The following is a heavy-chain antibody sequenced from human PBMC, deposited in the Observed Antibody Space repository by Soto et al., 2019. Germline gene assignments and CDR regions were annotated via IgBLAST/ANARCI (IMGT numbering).Heavy chain of an antibody. CDR1: GYTFTGYY. V-gene: IGHV1-2*04. Sequence: ASVKVSCKASGYTFTGYYMHWVRQAPGQGLEWMGWINPNSGGTNYAPKFQGWVTMTRDTSISTAYMELSRLRSDDTAVYYCARGLMGTGSYYNYYYYYGMDVWGQGTTVTVSS. CDR2: INPNSGGT. D-gene: IGHD3-10*01. CDR3: ARGLMGTGSYYNYYYYYGMDV. J-gene: IGHJ6*02.